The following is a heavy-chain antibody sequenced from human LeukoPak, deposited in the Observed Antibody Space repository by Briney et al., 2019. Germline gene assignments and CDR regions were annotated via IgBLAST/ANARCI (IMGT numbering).Heavy chain of an antibody. CDR2: IYYSGST. J-gene: IGHJ3*02. V-gene: IGHV4-39*01. Sequence: SETLSLTCTVSGGSISSSSYYWAWIRQPPGKGLEWIGSIYYSGSTYYNPSLKSRVTISVDTSKNQFSLKLSSVTAADTAVYYCASLQSSQGAFDIWGPGTMVTVSS. CDR3: ASLQSSQGAFDI. CDR1: GGSISSSSYY.